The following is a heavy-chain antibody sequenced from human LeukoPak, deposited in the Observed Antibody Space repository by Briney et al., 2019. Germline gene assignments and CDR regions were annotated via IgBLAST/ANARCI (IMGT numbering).Heavy chain of an antibody. V-gene: IGHV3-21*06. D-gene: IGHD6-13*01. CDR3: ARAAGGGSSWYSYY. CDR1: GFTFSSYS. J-gene: IGHJ4*02. Sequence: GGTLRLSCAPSGFTFSSYSMNWVRQAPEKGLEWVSSISTGSYISYADSVKGRFTISRDNAKNSLYLQMNSLRAEDTAVYYCARAAGGGSSWYSYYWGQGTLVTVSS. CDR2: ISTGSYI.